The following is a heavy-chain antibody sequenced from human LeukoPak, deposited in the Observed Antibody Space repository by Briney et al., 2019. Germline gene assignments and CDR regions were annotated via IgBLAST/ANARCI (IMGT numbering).Heavy chain of an antibody. Sequence: GGSLRLSCAASGFTFSNAWMSWVRQAPGKGLEWVSGISGSGGSTNYADSVKGRFTISRDNSKNTLYLQMNSLRAEDTAVYYCAKLVGPTDYWGQGTLVTVSS. D-gene: IGHD1-26*01. CDR3: AKLVGPTDY. V-gene: IGHV3-23*01. CDR1: GFTFSNAW. J-gene: IGHJ4*02. CDR2: ISGSGGST.